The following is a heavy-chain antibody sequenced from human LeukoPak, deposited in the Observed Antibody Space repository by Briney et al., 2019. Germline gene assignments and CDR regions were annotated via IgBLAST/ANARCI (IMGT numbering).Heavy chain of an antibody. V-gene: IGHV1-2*02. CDR1: GYTFTGYY. CDR2: INPNSGGT. D-gene: IGHD4-17*01. CDR3: ASAMNYGDYSRAFDY. Sequence: ASVKVSCKASGYTFTGYYMHWVRQAPGQGLEWMGWINPNSGGTNYAQKFQGRVTMTRDTSISTAYMELSRLRSDDTAVYYCASAMNYGDYSRAFDYWGQGTLVTVSS. J-gene: IGHJ4*02.